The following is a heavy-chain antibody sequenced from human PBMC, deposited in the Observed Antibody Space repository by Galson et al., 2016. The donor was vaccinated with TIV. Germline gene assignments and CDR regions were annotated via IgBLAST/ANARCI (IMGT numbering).Heavy chain of an antibody. D-gene: IGHD4-17*01. CDR2: INTRNGHP. V-gene: IGHV7-4-1*02. CDR1: GYDFTSCA. CDR3: ARSGDYNYYYYYMDV. Sequence: SVKVSCKASGYDFTSCAINWVRHAPGQGLQWLGWINTRNGHPTYAQGFTGRFVFSLDTSVSTAYLQISSLTADDTAIYYCARSGDYNYYYYYMDVWAKGLRSPSP. J-gene: IGHJ6*03.